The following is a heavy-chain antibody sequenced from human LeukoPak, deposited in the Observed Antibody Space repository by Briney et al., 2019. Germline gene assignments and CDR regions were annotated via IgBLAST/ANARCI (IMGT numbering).Heavy chain of an antibody. CDR2: IYHSGST. CDR3: ARAPTYYDILTGYYHSGPFDY. D-gene: IGHD3-9*01. J-gene: IGHJ4*02. V-gene: IGHV4-30-2*01. Sequence: PSETLSLTCAVSGGSISSGGYSWSWLRQPPGKGLEWIGYIYHSGSTYYNPSLKSRVTISVDRSKNQFSLKLSSVTAADTAVYYCARAPTYYDILTGYYHSGPFDYWGQGTLVTVSS. CDR1: GGSISSGGYS.